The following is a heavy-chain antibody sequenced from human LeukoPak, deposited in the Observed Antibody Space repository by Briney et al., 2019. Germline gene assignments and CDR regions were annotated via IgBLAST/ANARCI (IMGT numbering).Heavy chain of an antibody. D-gene: IGHD3-22*01. CDR3: ASRPPHYDSSGYLT. V-gene: IGHV3-33*01. Sequence: GGSLRLSCAASGFTFSSYGMHWVRQAPGKGLEWVAVIWYDGSNKYYADSVKGRFTISRDNSKNTLYLQMNSLRAEDTAVYYCASRPPHYDSSGYLTWGQGTPVTVSS. J-gene: IGHJ5*02. CDR2: IWYDGSNK. CDR1: GFTFSSYG.